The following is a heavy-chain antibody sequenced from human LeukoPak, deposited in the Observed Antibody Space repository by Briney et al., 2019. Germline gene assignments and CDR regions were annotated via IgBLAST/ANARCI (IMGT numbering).Heavy chain of an antibody. CDR2: INPNSGGT. CDR1: GYTFTGYY. Sequence: ASVKVSCKASGYTFTGYYMHWVRQAPGQGLEWMGWINPNSGGTNYAQKFQGGVTMTRDTSISTAYMELSRLRSDDTAVYYCARPRYCSGGSCRYNWFDPWGQGTLVAVSS. J-gene: IGHJ5*02. D-gene: IGHD2-15*01. CDR3: ARPRYCSGGSCRYNWFDP. V-gene: IGHV1-2*02.